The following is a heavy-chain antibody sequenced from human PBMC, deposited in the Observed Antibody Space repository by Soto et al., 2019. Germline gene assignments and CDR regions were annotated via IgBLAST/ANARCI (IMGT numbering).Heavy chain of an antibody. J-gene: IGHJ5*02. CDR1: GGTFSSYA. V-gene: IGHV1-69*13. D-gene: IGHD3-22*01. Sequence: EASVKVSCKASGGTFSSYAISWVRQAPGQGLEWMGGIIPIFGTANYAQKFQGRVTITADESTSTAYMELSSLRSEDTAVYYCARERDYYDSSGYYQPYNWFDPWGQGTLVTVSS. CDR2: IIPIFGTA. CDR3: ARERDYYDSSGYYQPYNWFDP.